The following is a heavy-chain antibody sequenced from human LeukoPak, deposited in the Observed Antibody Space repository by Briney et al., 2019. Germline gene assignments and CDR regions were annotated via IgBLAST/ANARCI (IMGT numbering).Heavy chain of an antibody. V-gene: IGHV4-34*01. CDR2: IYHTGST. CDR1: GGSFSNYH. CDR3: ARVGYPTQRRVLSAVSIPTAGAFDV. J-gene: IGHJ3*01. Sequence: SETLSLTCAVYGGSFSNYHWSWIRQPPGKGLEWIGDIYHTGSTTYYPSPKSRVSISIDTSKKQFSLSLSSVTAADTAVYYCARVGYPTQRRVLSAVSIPTAGAFDVWGQGTLVTVSS. D-gene: IGHD2-21*01.